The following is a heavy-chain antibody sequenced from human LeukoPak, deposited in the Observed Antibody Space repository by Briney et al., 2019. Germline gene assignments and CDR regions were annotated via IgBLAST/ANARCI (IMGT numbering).Heavy chain of an antibody. CDR2: ISWNSGFS. J-gene: IGHJ4*02. Sequence: GRSLRLSCAGSGFTFDDYAMHWVQQAPGKGLEWVSGISWNSGFSFYADSVKGRFTISRDNAKNSLYLQTNSLRAEDTALYYCAKAAGTYYNFDYWGQGTLVTVSS. D-gene: IGHD1-26*01. CDR3: AKAAGTYYNFDY. V-gene: IGHV3-9*01. CDR1: GFTFDDYA.